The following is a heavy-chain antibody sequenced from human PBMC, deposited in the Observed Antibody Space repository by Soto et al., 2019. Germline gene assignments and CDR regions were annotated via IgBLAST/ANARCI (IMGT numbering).Heavy chain of an antibody. V-gene: IGHV1-69*02. J-gene: IGHJ4*02. CDR2: IIPILGIA. D-gene: IGHD6-13*01. CDR3: ARGSIAAAGTIVHDY. Sequence: QVQLVQSGAEVKKPGSSVKVSCKASGGTFSSYTISWVRQAPGQGLEWMGRIIPILGIANYAQQFQGRVTITADKSTSTAYMELSSLRADDTAVYYCARGSIAAAGTIVHDYWGQGTLVTVSS. CDR1: GGTFSSYT.